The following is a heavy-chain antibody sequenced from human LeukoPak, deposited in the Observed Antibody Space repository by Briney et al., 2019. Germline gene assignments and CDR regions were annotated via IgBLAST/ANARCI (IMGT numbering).Heavy chain of an antibody. D-gene: IGHD3-9*01. CDR2: INHSGST. CDR3: ARGVGNILTGYSLDY. CDR1: GGSFSGYY. Sequence: PSETLSLTCAVDGGSFSGYYWSWIRQPPGKGLEWIGEINHSGSTNYNPSLKSRVTISVDTSKNQFSLKLSSVTAADTAVYYCARGVGNILTGYSLDYWGQGTLVTVSS. V-gene: IGHV4-34*01. J-gene: IGHJ4*02.